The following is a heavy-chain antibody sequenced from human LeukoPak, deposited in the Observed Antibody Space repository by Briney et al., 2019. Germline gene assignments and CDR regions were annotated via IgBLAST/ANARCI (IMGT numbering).Heavy chain of an antibody. V-gene: IGHV3-30*02. D-gene: IGHD3-10*01. CDR2: IKHDESKI. CDR1: GFTFSNHG. Sequence: GGSLRLSCAASGFTFSNHGMHWVRQAPGKGLEWVAFIKHDESKIHCADSVKGRFTVSRDTAKNTLYLQMNSLGVEDTAVYFCAKESASFHTSGASFDYWGQGTLVTVSS. CDR3: AKESASFHTSGASFDY. J-gene: IGHJ4*02.